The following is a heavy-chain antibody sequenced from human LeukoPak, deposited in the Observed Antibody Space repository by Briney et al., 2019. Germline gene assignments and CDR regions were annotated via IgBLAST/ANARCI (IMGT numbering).Heavy chain of an antibody. Sequence: GGSLRLSCAASGFTFSGYAMHWVRQAPGKGLEWVAVISYDGSNKYYADSVKGRFTISRDNSKNTLYLQMNSLRAEDTAVYYCARWGGYSPFDYWGQGTLVTVSS. J-gene: IGHJ4*02. CDR2: ISYDGSNK. V-gene: IGHV3-30*04. CDR1: GFTFSGYA. D-gene: IGHD3-16*01. CDR3: ARWGGYSPFDY.